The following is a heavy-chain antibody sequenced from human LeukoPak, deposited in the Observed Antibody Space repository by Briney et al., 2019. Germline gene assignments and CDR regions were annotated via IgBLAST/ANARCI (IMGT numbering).Heavy chain of an antibody. CDR2: TYYRSRWGN. CDR1: GDSVSNNIAT. J-gene: IGHJ4*02. Sequence: SQTLSLTCAISGDSVSNNIATWNWIRQSPSRGLEWLGRTYYRSRWGNDYAISVKSRITINPDASRNQFSLQLNSVTPEDTAVYYCARASEQYNSIVYWGQGTLVTVSS. D-gene: IGHD6-19*01. V-gene: IGHV6-1*01. CDR3: ARASEQYNSIVY.